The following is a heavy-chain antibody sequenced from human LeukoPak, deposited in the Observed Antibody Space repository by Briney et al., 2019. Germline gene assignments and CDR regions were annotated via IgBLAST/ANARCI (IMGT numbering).Heavy chain of an antibody. D-gene: IGHD2-21*02. CDR1: GFTFSSYA. V-gene: IGHV3-23*01. Sequence: GGSLRLSCAASGFTFSSYAMSWVRQAPGKGLEWVSAISGSGGSTYYADSVKGRFTISRDNSKNTLYLQMNSLRAEDTAVYYCAKDCGQGLLTRYFDYWGQGTLVTVSS. CDR2: ISGSGGST. CDR3: AKDCGQGLLTRYFDY. J-gene: IGHJ4*02.